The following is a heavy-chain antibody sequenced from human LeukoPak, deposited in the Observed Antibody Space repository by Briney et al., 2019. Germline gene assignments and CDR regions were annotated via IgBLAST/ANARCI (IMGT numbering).Heavy chain of an antibody. CDR2: ISGSGGST. Sequence: GGSLRLSCAASGFTFSNYAMSWVRQAPGKGLEWVSTISGSGGSTNYADSVKGRFTISRDNSKNTLYLQMNSLRAEDTAVYYCALGFPQNFDYWGQGTLVTVSS. D-gene: IGHD3-10*01. CDR1: GFTFSNYA. V-gene: IGHV3-23*01. CDR3: ALGFPQNFDY. J-gene: IGHJ4*02.